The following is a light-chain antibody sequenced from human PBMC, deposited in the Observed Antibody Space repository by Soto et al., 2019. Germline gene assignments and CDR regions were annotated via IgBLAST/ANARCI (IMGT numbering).Light chain of an antibody. CDR1: QSVVTNY. CDR2: AAL. J-gene: IGKJ4*01. Sequence: EVVLTQSPGTLSLSPGEGATLSCRASQSVVTNYLAWYQQKPGQPPRLLIYAALYRAPGIPDRFSGSGSGTDFTLTISRLEPEDSAVYYCQQYGRSPLTFGGGTKVDIK. V-gene: IGKV3-20*01. CDR3: QQYGRSPLT.